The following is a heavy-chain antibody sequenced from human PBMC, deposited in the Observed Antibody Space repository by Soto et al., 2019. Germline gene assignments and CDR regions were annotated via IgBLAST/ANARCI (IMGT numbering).Heavy chain of an antibody. V-gene: IGHV3-23*01. Sequence: GGSLRLSCAASGFTFSSYAMSWARQAPGKGLEWVSAISGSGGSTYYADSVKGRFTISRDNSKNTLYLQMNSLRAEDTAVYYCASADCSSTSCYDPYYYYGMDVWGQGTTVTVSS. J-gene: IGHJ6*02. CDR2: ISGSGGST. CDR3: ASADCSSTSCYDPYYYYGMDV. CDR1: GFTFSSYA. D-gene: IGHD2-2*01.